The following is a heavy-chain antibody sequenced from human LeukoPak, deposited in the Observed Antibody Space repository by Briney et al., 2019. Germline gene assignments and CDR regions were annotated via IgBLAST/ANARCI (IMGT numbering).Heavy chain of an antibody. V-gene: IGHV4-61*02. D-gene: IGHD5-12*01. J-gene: IGHJ4*02. CDR3: AREGVASPGDY. Sequence: SQTLSLTCTVSGGSISSTSYYWSWIRQPAGKGLEWIGRIYTSGSTNYNPSLKSRVTISVDTSKNQFSLKLSSVTAADTAVYYCAREGVASPGDYWGQGTLVTVSS. CDR2: IYTSGST. CDR1: GGSISSTSYY.